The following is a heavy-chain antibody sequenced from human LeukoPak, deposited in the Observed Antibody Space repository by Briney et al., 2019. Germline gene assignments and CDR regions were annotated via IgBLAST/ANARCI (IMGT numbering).Heavy chain of an antibody. V-gene: IGHV1-46*01. J-gene: IGHJ5*02. CDR1: GYTFTSYY. D-gene: IGHD6-19*01. CDR3: ARAVAGINWFDP. Sequence: ASVTVSCKASGYTFTSYYMHWVRQAPGQGLEWMGIINPSGGSTSYAQKFQGRVTMTRDTSTSTVYMELSSLRSEDTAVYYCARAVAGINWFDPWGQGTLVTVSS. CDR2: INPSGGST.